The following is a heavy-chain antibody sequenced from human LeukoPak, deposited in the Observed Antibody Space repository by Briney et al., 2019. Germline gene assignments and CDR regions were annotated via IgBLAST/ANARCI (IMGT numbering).Heavy chain of an antibody. J-gene: IGHJ4*02. V-gene: IGHV4-39*01. D-gene: IGHD6-13*01. CDR3: ARRGIAAAGMKAIDY. CDR1: GGSISSSSYY. Sequence: PSETLSLTCTVSGGSISSSSYYWGWIRQPPGKGLEWIGSIYYSGSTYYNPSLKSRVTISVDTSKNQFSLKLSSVTAADTAVYYCARRGIAAAGMKAIDYRGQGTLVTVSS. CDR2: IYYSGST.